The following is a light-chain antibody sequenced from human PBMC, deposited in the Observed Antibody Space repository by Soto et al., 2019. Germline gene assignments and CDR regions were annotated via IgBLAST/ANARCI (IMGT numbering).Light chain of an antibody. J-gene: IGKJ1*01. V-gene: IGKV3-11*01. Sequence: EPVLTQSPATLSLSPGERGALSCRASQSVSSYLAWYQQKPGQAPRLLIYDASNRATGIPARFSGSGSGTDFTLTISSLEPEDFAVYYCQQRSNWPRTFGQGTKVDIK. CDR1: QSVSSY. CDR2: DAS. CDR3: QQRSNWPRT.